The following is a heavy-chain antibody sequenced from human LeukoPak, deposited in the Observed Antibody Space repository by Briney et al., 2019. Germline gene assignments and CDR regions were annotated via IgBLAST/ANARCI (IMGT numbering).Heavy chain of an antibody. CDR3: TTVTLRPVGL. CDR1: GFSFTNAW. V-gene: IGHV3-15*01. Sequence: KSGGSLRLSCAASGFSFTNAWMSWVRQAPGKGLEWVGRIKSKTDGVTIDYAAPVKGRFTISRDDSKNTLFLRMNSLKIEDTAVYYCTTVTLRPVGLWGQGTLVTVSS. D-gene: IGHD3-10*01. J-gene: IGHJ4*02. CDR2: IKSKTDGVTI.